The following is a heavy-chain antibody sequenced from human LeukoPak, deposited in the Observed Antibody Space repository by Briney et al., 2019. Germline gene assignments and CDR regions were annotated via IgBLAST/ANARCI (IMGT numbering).Heavy chain of an antibody. Sequence: ASVKVSCKASGYTFTGYYMHWVRQAPGQGLEWMGWINPNSGGTNYAQKFQGRVTMTRDTSISTAYMELSRLRSDDTAVYYCARGSHYYYGMDVWAQGTTVTVSS. V-gene: IGHV1-2*02. CDR1: GYTFTGYY. CDR2: INPNSGGT. J-gene: IGHJ6*02. D-gene: IGHD2-15*01. CDR3: ARGSHYYYGMDV.